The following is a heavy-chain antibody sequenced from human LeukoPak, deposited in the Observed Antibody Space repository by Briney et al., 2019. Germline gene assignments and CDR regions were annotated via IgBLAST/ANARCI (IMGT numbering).Heavy chain of an antibody. CDR3: ARSSSTSFRFYYYYYGMDV. V-gene: IGHV3-7*01. Sequence: GGSLRLSCAASGFTFSSYWMNWVRQAPGEGLGWVANIKQDGSEKYYVDSVKGRFTISRDNAKNSVYLEMNSLRAEDTAVYYCARSSSTSFRFYYYYYGMDVWGQGTTVTVSS. CDR1: GFTFSSYW. D-gene: IGHD2-2*01. CDR2: IKQDGSEK. J-gene: IGHJ6*02.